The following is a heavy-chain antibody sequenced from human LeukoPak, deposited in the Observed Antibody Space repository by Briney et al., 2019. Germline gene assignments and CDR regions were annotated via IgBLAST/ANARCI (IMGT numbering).Heavy chain of an antibody. Sequence: SQTLSLTCAISGDSVSSNSAAWNWIRPSPSRGLEWLGRTYYRSTWYNDYAVSVRGRITVNPDTSKNQFSLHLNSVTPEDTAVYYCARRLTQYDCFDPWGQGILVTVSS. CDR2: TYYRSTWYN. J-gene: IGHJ5*02. D-gene: IGHD2-2*01. V-gene: IGHV6-1*01. CDR1: GDSVSSNSAA. CDR3: ARRLTQYDCFDP.